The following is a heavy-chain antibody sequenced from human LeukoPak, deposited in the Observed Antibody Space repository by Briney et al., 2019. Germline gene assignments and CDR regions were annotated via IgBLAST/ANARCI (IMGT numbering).Heavy chain of an antibody. V-gene: IGHV3-23*01. CDR2: ISGSGGST. Sequence: GGSLRLSCAASGFTFSSYAMSCVRQAPGKGLEWVSAISGSGGSTYYADSVKGRFTISRDNSKNTLYLQMNGLRAEDTAVYYCAKDQDRYGSGSWPFDYWGQGTLVTVSS. CDR1: GFTFSSYA. J-gene: IGHJ4*02. D-gene: IGHD3-10*01. CDR3: AKDQDRYGSGSWPFDY.